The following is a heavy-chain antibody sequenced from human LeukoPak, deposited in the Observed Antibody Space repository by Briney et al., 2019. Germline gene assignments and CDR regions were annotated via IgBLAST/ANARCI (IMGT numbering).Heavy chain of an antibody. J-gene: IGHJ3*02. CDR1: GFTFSSYG. V-gene: IGHV3-7*01. CDR2: INPDGSQR. Sequence: GGSLRLSCAASGFTFSSYGMQWVRQAPGKGLEWVAIINPDGSQRSFVDSVKGRFAISRDNAKNSLYLQMNSLSAEDTAVYYCARDPAYGALDIWGQGTTVTVSS. CDR3: ARDPAYGALDI. D-gene: IGHD2-21*01.